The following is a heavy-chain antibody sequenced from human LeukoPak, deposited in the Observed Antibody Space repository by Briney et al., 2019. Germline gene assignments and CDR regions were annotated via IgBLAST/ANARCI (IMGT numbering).Heavy chain of an antibody. CDR3: ARDRGSMGPSDI. D-gene: IGHD2-2*01. J-gene: IGHJ3*02. CDR2: IYSGGST. V-gene: IGHV3-53*01. CDR1: GSTVSSNY. Sequence: GGSLGLSCAASGSTVSSNYMSWVRQAPGKGLEWVSVIYSGGSTYYADSVKGRFTISRDNSKNTLYLQMNSLRAEDTAVYYCARDRGSMGPSDIWGQGTMVTVSS.